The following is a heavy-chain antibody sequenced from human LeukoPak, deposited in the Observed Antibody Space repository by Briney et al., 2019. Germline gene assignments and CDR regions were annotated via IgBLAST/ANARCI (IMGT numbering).Heavy chain of an antibody. CDR1: GFTFSSCT. CDR3: ACQPDYYDSTEAGFDI. D-gene: IGHD3-22*01. CDR2: ISGSSRYI. V-gene: IGHV3-21*01. J-gene: IGHJ3*02. Sequence: GSLRLSCAASGFTFSSCTMNWVRQAPGKGLEWVSTISGSSRYIYYSASVKGRFTISRDNARNSLYLQKNSLRAEETAVYYCACQPDYYDSTEAGFDIWGQGTMVTVSS.